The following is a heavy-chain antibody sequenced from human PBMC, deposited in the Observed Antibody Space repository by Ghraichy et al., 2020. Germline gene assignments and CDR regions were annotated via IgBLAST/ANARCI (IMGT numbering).Heavy chain of an antibody. CDR1: GFTFSNHD. CDR3: ASLEWGPNY. J-gene: IGHJ4*02. CDR2: ISASSSSI. V-gene: IGHV3-48*01. Sequence: LSLTCAASGFTFSNHDMNWVRQVSGKGLEWVSYISASSSSIYYADSVEGRFTSSRDNAINLMYLQMNTLRAEDTAVYYCASLEWGPNYWGQGTLVTVSS. D-gene: IGHD3-3*01.